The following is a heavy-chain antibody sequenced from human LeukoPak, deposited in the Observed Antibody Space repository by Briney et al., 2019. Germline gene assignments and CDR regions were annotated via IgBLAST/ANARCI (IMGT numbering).Heavy chain of an antibody. V-gene: IGHV4-34*01. J-gene: IGHJ5*02. Sequence: PSETLSLTCAVYGGSFSGYYWSWIRQPPGKGLEWIGEINHSGSTNYNLSLKSRVTISVDTSKNQFSLKLSSVTAADTAVYYCASGGVDYYDTSGYYLAKYFDPWGQGTLVTVPS. D-gene: IGHD3-22*01. CDR1: GGSFSGYY. CDR3: ASGGVDYYDTSGYYLAKYFDP. CDR2: INHSGST.